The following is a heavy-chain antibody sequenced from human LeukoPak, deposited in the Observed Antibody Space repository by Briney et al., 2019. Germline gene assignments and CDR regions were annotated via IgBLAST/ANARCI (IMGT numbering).Heavy chain of an antibody. Sequence: GGSLRLSCAASGFTFTTYSMNWVRQAPGKGLEWVSYIRSSSTINYADSVKGRFTISRDNAKNSLYLQMNGLRAEDTAVYYCARERYGDYVYDYLGQGTLVTVSS. CDR3: ARERYGDYVYDY. V-gene: IGHV3-48*01. D-gene: IGHD4-17*01. J-gene: IGHJ4*02. CDR2: IRSSSTI. CDR1: GFTFTTYS.